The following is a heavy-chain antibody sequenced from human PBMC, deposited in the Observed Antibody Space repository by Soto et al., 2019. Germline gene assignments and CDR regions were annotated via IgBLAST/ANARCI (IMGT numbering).Heavy chain of an antibody. J-gene: IGHJ6*02. CDR1: GFTFSSYG. Sequence: QVQLVESGGGVVQPGRSLRLSCAASGFTFSSYGMHWVRQAPGKGLEWVAVISYDGRNKYYADDVKGRFTISRDNSKNTLYLQMSSLRAEDTAVYYCVKDGSSGWPYFYDMDVWGQVTTVTVSS. V-gene: IGHV3-30*18. CDR2: ISYDGRNK. D-gene: IGHD6-19*01. CDR3: VKDGSSGWPYFYDMDV.